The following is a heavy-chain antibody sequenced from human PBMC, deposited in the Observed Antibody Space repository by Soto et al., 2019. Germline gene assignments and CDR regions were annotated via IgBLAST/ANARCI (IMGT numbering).Heavy chain of an antibody. V-gene: IGHV6-1*01. CDR2: TYYRSKWYN. J-gene: IGHJ6*02. Sequence: SQTLSLTCAIFGGSVSSSSAAWNWIRQSPSRGLEWLGRTYYRSKWYNDYAVSVKSRININPDTSKNQFSLQLNSVTPEDTAVYYCARVAAESPADYFHAMDVWGQGTTVTVSS. CDR1: GGSVSSSSAA. D-gene: IGHD6-25*01. CDR3: ARVAAESPADYFHAMDV.